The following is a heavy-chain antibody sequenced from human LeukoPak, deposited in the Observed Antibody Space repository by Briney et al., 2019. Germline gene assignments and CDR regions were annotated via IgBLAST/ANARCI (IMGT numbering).Heavy chain of an antibody. CDR1: GGTFSSYA. CDR3: AREVYYYDSSGYSMYYYGMDV. V-gene: IGHV1-69*13. D-gene: IGHD3-22*01. J-gene: IGHJ6*02. CDR2: IIPIFGTA. Sequence: ASVKVSCTASGGTFSSYAISWERQAPGQGLEWMGGIIPIFGTANYAQKFQGRVTITADESTSTAYMELSSLRSEDTAVYYCAREVYYYDSSGYSMYYYGMDVWGQGTTVTVSS.